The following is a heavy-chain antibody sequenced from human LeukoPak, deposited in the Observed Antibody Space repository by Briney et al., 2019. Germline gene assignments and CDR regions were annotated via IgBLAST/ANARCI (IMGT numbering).Heavy chain of an antibody. CDR1: GGSFSGYY. Sequence: PSETLSLTCAVYGGSFSGYYWSWIRQPPGKGLGWIGEINQSGSTNYNPSLKSRVTISVDTSKNQYSLQLSSVTAADTAVYYCAGGLWFGELLVIWGQGGLVTLSP. CDR2: INQSGST. CDR3: AGGLWFGELLVI. D-gene: IGHD3-10*01. J-gene: IGHJ4*02. V-gene: IGHV4-34*01.